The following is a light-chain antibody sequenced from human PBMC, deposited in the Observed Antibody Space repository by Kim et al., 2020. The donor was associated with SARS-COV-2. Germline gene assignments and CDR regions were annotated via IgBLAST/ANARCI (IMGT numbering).Light chain of an antibody. V-gene: IGLV3-1*01. CDR1: KLGDKY. CDR3: QAWDSSTVV. Sequence: VSPGQTARLTCSGDKLGDKYACWYQQKPGQSPVLVIYQDSKRPSGIPERFSGSNSGNTATLTISGTQAMDEADYYCQAWDSSTVVFGGGTQLTVL. CDR2: QDS. J-gene: IGLJ2*01.